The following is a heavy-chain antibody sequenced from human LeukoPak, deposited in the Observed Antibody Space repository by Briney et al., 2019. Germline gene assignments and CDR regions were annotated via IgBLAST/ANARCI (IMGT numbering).Heavy chain of an antibody. J-gene: IGHJ4*02. CDR1: GGSISSYY. D-gene: IGHD3-22*01. CDR2: INYNGST. Sequence: KPSETLSLTCTVSGGSISSYYWSWIRQPPGKGLEWIGYINYNGSTNYTPSLKSRVTISLDTSKNQFSLKLRSVTAADTAMYYCARAVVLYYDGSGYSTRFDYWGQGTLVTGSS. CDR3: ARAVVLYYDGSGYSTRFDY. V-gene: IGHV4-59*01.